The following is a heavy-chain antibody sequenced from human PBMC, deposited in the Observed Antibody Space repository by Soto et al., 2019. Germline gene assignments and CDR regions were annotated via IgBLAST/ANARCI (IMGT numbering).Heavy chain of an antibody. CDR1: GFTFSSYA. CDR2: ISYAGSNK. D-gene: IGHD3-3*01. J-gene: IGHJ4*02. V-gene: IGHV3-30-3*01. CDR3: ARGDAGFLEYYFDY. Sequence: QVQLVESGGGVVQPGRSLRLSCAASGFTFSSYAMHWVRQAPGKGLEWVAVISYAGSNKYYADSVKGRFTISRDNSKNTLYLQMNSLRAEDTAVYYCARGDAGFLEYYFDYWGQGTLVTVSS.